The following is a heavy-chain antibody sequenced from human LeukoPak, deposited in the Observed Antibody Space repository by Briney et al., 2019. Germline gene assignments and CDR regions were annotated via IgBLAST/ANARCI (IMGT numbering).Heavy chain of an antibody. J-gene: IGHJ4*02. CDR2: IIPIFGTA. CDR1: GGTFSSYA. V-gene: IGHV1-69*13. D-gene: IGHD3-22*01. CDR3: ATDTYYYDSSGYSADY. Sequence: SVKVSCKASGGTFSSYAISWVRQAPGQGLEWMGGIIPIFGTANYPQKFQGRVTITADESTSTAYMELSSLRSEDTAVYYCATDTYYYDSSGYSADYWGQGTLVTVSS.